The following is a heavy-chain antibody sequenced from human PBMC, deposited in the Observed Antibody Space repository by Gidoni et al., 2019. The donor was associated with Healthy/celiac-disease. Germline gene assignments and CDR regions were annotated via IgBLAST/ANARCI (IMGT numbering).Heavy chain of an antibody. V-gene: IGHV3-33*01. D-gene: IGHD2-21*02. J-gene: IGHJ5*02. CDR3: AREMVTATPGWFDP. Sequence: VQLVESGGGVVQPGRSLRLSCAASGFTFSSYGMHWVRQAPGKGLEWVAVFWYDGSNNYYADSVKGRFTISRDNSKNTLYLQMNSLRAEDTAVYYCAREMVTATPGWFDPWGQGTLVTVSS. CDR2: FWYDGSNN. CDR1: GFTFSSYG.